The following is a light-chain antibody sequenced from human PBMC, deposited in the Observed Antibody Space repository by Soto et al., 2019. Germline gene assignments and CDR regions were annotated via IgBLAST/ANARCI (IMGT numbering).Light chain of an antibody. CDR3: QQTYTTPHT. V-gene: IGKV1-39*01. CDR2: AIS. CDR1: QTISNY. J-gene: IGKJ2*01. Sequence: DIQMTQSPSSLAASVGDRITITCRASQTISNYLNWYQQKPGKAPKLLIYAISSLYGGVPSRFSGSGSGTDFPLTNTSLQPEDFATYSCQQTYTTPHTFGQGTKLEI.